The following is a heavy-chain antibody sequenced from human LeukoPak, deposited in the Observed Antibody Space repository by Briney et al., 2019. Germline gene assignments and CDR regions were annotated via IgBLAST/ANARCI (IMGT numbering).Heavy chain of an antibody. Sequence: SETLSLTCTVSGDSISSNNYYWGWIRQPPGKGLEWIGTFYYGGSTYHNPSLKSRVTISVDTSKNQLSLRLSSVTAADTALYYCASGGEQLWPYEPFSSWGQGTLVTVSS. V-gene: IGHV4-39*01. D-gene: IGHD5-18*01. J-gene: IGHJ5*02. CDR2: FYYGGST. CDR3: ASGGEQLWPYEPFSS. CDR1: GDSISSNNYY.